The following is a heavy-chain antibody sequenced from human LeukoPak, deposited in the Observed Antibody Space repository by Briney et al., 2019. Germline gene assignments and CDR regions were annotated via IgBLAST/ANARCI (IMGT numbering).Heavy chain of an antibody. D-gene: IGHD6-13*01. Sequence: AASVKVSCTASGGTFSSYTISWVRQAPGQGLEWMGRIIPILGIANYAQKFQGRVTITADKSTSTAYMELSSLRSEDTAVYYCARDAGANRIAAAALPGGGWFDPWGQGTLVTVSS. J-gene: IGHJ5*02. CDR3: ARDAGANRIAAAALPGGGWFDP. V-gene: IGHV1-69*04. CDR2: IIPILGIA. CDR1: GGTFSSYT.